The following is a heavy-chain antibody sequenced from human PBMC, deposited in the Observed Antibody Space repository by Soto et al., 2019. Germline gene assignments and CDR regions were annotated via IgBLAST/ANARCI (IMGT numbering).Heavy chain of an antibody. J-gene: IGHJ6*02. V-gene: IGHV3-49*03. CDR1: GFTFWDFG. CDR2: IRSKGYGGTT. Sequence: GGSLRLSCTGSGFTFWDFGMSWFRQAPGKGLEWLSFIRSKGYGGTTESAASVRGRFITSRDDSKSIAYLQMNSLKTEDTAVYYCASLTSWSQEYYYGMDVWGQGTTVTV. D-gene: IGHD2-2*01. CDR3: ASLTSWSQEYYYGMDV.